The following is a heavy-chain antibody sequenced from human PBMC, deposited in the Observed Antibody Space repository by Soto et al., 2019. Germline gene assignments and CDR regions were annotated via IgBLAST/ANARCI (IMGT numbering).Heavy chain of an antibody. CDR1: GYTFTGYY. Sequence: ASVKVSCKASGYTFTGYYMHWVRQAPGQGLEWMGWINPNSGGTNYAQKFQGWVTMTRDTSISTAYMELSRLRSDDTAVYYCARGFPRFGELPSINPYYYGMDVWGQGTTVTVSS. V-gene: IGHV1-2*04. D-gene: IGHD3-10*01. J-gene: IGHJ6*02. CDR3: ARGFPRFGELPSINPYYYGMDV. CDR2: INPNSGGT.